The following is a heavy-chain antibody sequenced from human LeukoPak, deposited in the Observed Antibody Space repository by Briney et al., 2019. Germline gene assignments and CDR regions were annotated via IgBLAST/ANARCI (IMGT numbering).Heavy chain of an antibody. CDR1: GGSISGYY. J-gene: IGHJ4*02. CDR2: LYYSGST. Sequence: SETLSLTCTVSGGSISGYYWSWIRQPPGKGLEWIGYLYYSGSTNYNPSLKSRVTISVDTSKNQFFLKLNSVTAADTAVYYCAALGGTYSYWGQGTLVTVSS. D-gene: IGHD1-26*01. CDR3: AALGGTYSY. V-gene: IGHV4-59*03.